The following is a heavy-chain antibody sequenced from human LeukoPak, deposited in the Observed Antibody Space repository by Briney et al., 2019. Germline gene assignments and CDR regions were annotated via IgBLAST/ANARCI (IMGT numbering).Heavy chain of an antibody. CDR2: ISSSSSYI. Sequence: PGGSLRLSCAASGFTFSSYSMNWVRQAPGKGLEWVSSISSSSSYIYYADSVKGRFTISRDNAKNSLYLQMNSLRAEDTAVYYCARDAYYYYDSSGYTFDYWGQGTLVTVSS. CDR1: GFTFSSYS. D-gene: IGHD3-22*01. CDR3: ARDAYYYYDSSGYTFDY. V-gene: IGHV3-21*01. J-gene: IGHJ4*02.